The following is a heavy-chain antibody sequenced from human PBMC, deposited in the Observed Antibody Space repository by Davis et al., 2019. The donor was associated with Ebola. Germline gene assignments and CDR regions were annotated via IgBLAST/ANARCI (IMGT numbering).Heavy chain of an antibody. J-gene: IGHJ6*03. CDR3: ARGRVAVLVPAADNYHYHMDV. CDR1: GGSFSGYY. Sequence: MPSETLSLTCAVYGGSFSGYYWSWIRQPPGKGLEWIGEINHSGRTNYKPSLKSRVTISADTSKNQFSLKLSSVTAADTAMYYCARGRVAVLVPAADNYHYHMDVWGKGTTVTVSS. V-gene: IGHV4-34*01. D-gene: IGHD2-2*01. CDR2: INHSGRT.